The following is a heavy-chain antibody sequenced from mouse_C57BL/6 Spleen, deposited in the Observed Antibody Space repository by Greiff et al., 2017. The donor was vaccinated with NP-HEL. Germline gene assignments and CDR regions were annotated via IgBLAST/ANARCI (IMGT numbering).Heavy chain of an antibody. CDR3: TRGATVVKAMDY. CDR1: GFTFSSYA. D-gene: IGHD1-1*01. J-gene: IGHJ4*01. V-gene: IGHV5-9-1*02. Sequence: EVHLVESGEGLVKPGGSLKLSCAASGFTFSSYAMSWVRQTPEKRLEWVAYISSGGDYIYYADTVKGRFTISRDNARNTLYLQMSSLKSEDTAMYYCTRGATVVKAMDYWGQGTSVTVSS. CDR2: ISSGGDYI.